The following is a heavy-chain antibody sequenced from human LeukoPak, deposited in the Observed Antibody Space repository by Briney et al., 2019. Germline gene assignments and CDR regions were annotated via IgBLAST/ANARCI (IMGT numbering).Heavy chain of an antibody. V-gene: IGHV4-34*01. J-gene: IGHJ4*02. CDR3: ARGRWTIY. CDR1: GGSFSGYY. CDR2: ITHSGST. Sequence: PSQTLSLPRAVYGGSFSGYYWSWITHPPRKGRVGIGEITHSGSTNYNPSLKSRVTISVDTSKNQFSLKLSSVTAADTAVYYCARGRWTIYWGQGTLVTVSS. D-gene: IGHD3/OR15-3a*01.